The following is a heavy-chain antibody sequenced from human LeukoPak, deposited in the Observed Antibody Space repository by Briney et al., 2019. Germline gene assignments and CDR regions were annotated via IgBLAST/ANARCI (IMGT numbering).Heavy chain of an antibody. Sequence: GGSLRLSGAVSGLIFSSYWMTWVRQAPGKGLELVANIKQDGSEKYYVDSVKGRFTISRDNAKNSLYLQMSSVRAEDTAVYYCARVGCTSTGCLANWGQGTLVTVSS. CDR3: ARVGCTSTGCLAN. J-gene: IGHJ4*02. V-gene: IGHV3-7*01. CDR1: GLIFSSYW. D-gene: IGHD2-2*01. CDR2: IKQDGSEK.